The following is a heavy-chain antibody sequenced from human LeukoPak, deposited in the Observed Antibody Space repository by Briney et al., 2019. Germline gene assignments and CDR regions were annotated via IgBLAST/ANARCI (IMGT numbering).Heavy chain of an antibody. CDR2: ISPTGSTT. CDR3: ARSSDYGSGGYAFDI. J-gene: IGHJ3*02. CDR1: GFTLSSYW. V-gene: IGHV3-74*01. Sequence: GGSPRLSCAASGFTLSSYWMHWVRQAPGKGLLWVARISPTGSTTTYADSVKGRFTISRDNAKNTLYLQMNSLRAEDTAVYYCARSSDYGSGGYAFDIWGQGTMVTVSS. D-gene: IGHD3-10*01.